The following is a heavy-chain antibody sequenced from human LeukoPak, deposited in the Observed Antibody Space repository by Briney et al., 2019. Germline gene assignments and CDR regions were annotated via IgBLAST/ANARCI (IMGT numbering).Heavy chain of an antibody. V-gene: IGHV4-30-2*01. J-gene: IGHJ6*02. CDR3: ARIVGIAAAGSDYYYYGMDV. CDR2: IYHSGST. CDR1: GGSISSGGYS. Sequence: SETLSLTCAVSGGSISSGGYSWSWIRQPPGKGLEWIGYIYHSGSTNYNPSLKSRVTISVDTSKNQFSLKLSSVTAADTAVYYCARIVGIAAAGSDYYYYGMDVWGQGTTVTVSS. D-gene: IGHD6-13*01.